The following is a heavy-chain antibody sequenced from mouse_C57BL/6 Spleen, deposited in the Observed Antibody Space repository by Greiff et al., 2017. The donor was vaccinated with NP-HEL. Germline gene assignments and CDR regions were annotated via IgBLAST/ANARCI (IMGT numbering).Heavy chain of an antibody. V-gene: IGHV5-6*01. J-gene: IGHJ3*01. CDR3: ARQNDGRSGAY. CDR2: ISSGGSYT. D-gene: IGHD1-2*01. Sequence: EVQLVESGGDLVKPGGSLKLSCAASGFTFSSYGMSWVRQTPDKRLEWVATISSGGSYTYYPDSVKGRFTISRDNAKNTLYLQMSSLKSEDTAMYYGARQNDGRSGAYWGQGTLVTVSA. CDR1: GFTFSSYG.